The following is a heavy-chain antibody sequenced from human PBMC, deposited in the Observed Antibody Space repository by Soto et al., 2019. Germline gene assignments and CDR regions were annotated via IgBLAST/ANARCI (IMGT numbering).Heavy chain of an antibody. CDR1: GGSISSYY. V-gene: IGHV4-59*01. CDR2: IYYSGST. J-gene: IGHJ2*01. Sequence: SETLSLTCTVSGGSISSYYWSWIRQPPGKGLEWIGYIYYSGSTNYNPSLKSRVTISVDTSKNQFSLKLSSVTAADTAVYYCARVSYYDSSGYYYSVFRYFDLWGRGTLVTVSS. D-gene: IGHD3-22*01. CDR3: ARVSYYDSSGYYYSVFRYFDL.